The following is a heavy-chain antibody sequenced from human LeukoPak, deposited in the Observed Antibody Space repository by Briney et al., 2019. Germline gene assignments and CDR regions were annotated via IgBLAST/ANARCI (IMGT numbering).Heavy chain of an antibody. CDR3: ARDQDGVGATIDL. Sequence: GGSLRLSCAASGFTFSLYWMHWARQVPGKGLVWVSRINSDGSNTWYADSVKGRFTVSRDNARNTLSLQMNSLRAEDTALYYCARDQDGVGATIDLWGQGTLVTVSS. D-gene: IGHD1-26*01. CDR2: INSDGSNT. J-gene: IGHJ4*02. CDR1: GFTFSLYW. V-gene: IGHV3-74*01.